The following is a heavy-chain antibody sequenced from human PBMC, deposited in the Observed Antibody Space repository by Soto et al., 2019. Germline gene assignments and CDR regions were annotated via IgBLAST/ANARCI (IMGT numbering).Heavy chain of an antibody. Sequence: GGSLRLSCAALGFTVSGKRYVAWVRQAPGKGLEWISALYDVDGTFYADSVKGRFTTSSDSSKKTVYLQMNGLRPDDTAVYYCASWHEREHAYDVWGRGTKATV. D-gene: IGHD1-1*01. V-gene: IGHV3-53*01. CDR1: GFTVSGKRY. CDR3: ASWHEREHAYDV. J-gene: IGHJ3*01. CDR2: LYDVDGT.